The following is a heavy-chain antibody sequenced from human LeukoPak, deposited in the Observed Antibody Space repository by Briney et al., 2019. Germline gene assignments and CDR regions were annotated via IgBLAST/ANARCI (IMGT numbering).Heavy chain of an antibody. CDR3: AKYRGSNYYNWHMDV. CDR2: INQDGSEK. Sequence: PGGSLRLSCAASGFTFSSYWMNWVRLAPGKGLEWVANINQDGSEKYYVDSVKGRFTISRANAKDSLYLQMNSLRAKDTAVYYCAKYRGSNYYNWHMDVWXXXTXVTVSS. D-gene: IGHD1-26*01. V-gene: IGHV3-7*03. J-gene: IGHJ6*03. CDR1: GFTFSSYW.